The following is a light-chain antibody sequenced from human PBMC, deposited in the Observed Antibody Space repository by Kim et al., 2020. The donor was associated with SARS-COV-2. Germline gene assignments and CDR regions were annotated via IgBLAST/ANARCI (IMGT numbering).Light chain of an antibody. V-gene: IGLV3-9*01. Sequence: SGALGQTARITCGGNNIGSKNVHWYQQKPGQAPVLVIYRDGDRPSGIPERFSGSNSGNTATLTISRAQAGDEADYYCQVWDSSPVIFGGGTKLTVL. CDR1: NIGSKN. CDR3: QVWDSSPVI. J-gene: IGLJ2*01. CDR2: RDG.